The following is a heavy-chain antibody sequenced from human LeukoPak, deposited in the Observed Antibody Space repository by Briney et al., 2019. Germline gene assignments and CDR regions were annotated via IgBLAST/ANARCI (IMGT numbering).Heavy chain of an antibody. Sequence: SVKVSCKASGGTFSSYAISWVRQAPGQGLEWMGGIIPIFGTANYAQKFQGRVTITADESTSTACMELSSLRSEDTAVYYCATGLEGWYYYYMDVWGKGTTVTVSS. D-gene: IGHD5-24*01. V-gene: IGHV1-69*01. CDR2: IIPIFGTA. CDR3: ATGLEGWYYYYMDV. J-gene: IGHJ6*03. CDR1: GGTFSSYA.